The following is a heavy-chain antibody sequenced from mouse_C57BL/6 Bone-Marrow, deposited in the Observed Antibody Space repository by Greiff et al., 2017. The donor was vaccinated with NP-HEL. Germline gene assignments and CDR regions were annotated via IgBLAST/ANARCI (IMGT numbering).Heavy chain of an antibody. CDR1: GYTFTSYW. Sequence: VQLQQPGAELVKPGASVKLSCKASGYTFTSYWMQWVKQRPGQGLEWIGEIDPSDSYTNYNQKFKGKATLTVDTSSSTAYMQLSSLTSEDSAVYYCARSNYVGFDDWGQGTTLTVSS. D-gene: IGHD2-5*01. CDR3: ARSNYVGFDD. CDR2: IDPSDSYT. V-gene: IGHV1-50*01. J-gene: IGHJ2*01.